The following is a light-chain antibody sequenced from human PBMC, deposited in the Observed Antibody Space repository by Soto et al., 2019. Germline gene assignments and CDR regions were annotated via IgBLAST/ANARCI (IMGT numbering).Light chain of an antibody. CDR3: QQHYSPPYT. CDR2: WAS. Sequence: DIVMTQSPDSLAVSLGERATINCKSSQSVLYSSNNKYYLTWYQQKPGQPPKQLIYWASTRESGVPDRISGSGSGTDFTLTISSLQAEDVAVYYCQQHYSPPYTFGQGTKLEVK. V-gene: IGKV4-1*01. J-gene: IGKJ2*01. CDR1: QSVLYSSNNKYY.